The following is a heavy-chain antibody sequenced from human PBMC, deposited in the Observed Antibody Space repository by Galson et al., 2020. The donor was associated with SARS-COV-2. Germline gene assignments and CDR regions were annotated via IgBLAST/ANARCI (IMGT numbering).Heavy chain of an antibody. CDR2: ISDYNGNT. V-gene: IGHV1-18*01. CDR1: GYTFTSYG. J-gene: IGHJ6*03. CDR3: VRSPTLYGDAYDYYMDV. D-gene: IGHD4-17*01. Sequence: ASVKVSCKASGYTFTSYGISWVRQATGQGLEWMGWISDYNGNTNYAQKPQGTVTMTTDTSTSTAYMELRSLRAEDTAVNYGVRSPTLYGDAYDYYMDVGGKGTTVTISS.